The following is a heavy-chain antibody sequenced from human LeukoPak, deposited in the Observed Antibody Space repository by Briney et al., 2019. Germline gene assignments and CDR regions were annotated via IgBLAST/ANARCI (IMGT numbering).Heavy chain of an antibody. J-gene: IGHJ4*02. D-gene: IGHD3-16*01. V-gene: IGHV3-23*01. Sequence: GGSLRLSCAASGFTFTNYAMTWVRQAPGKGLEWVSAIARSGGYTYYADSVRGRFTISRDNSKNTLYLQMSSLRVEDTAVYYCAKLPAAGGDYVYMDSWGQGTLVTVSS. CDR3: AKLPAAGGDYVYMDS. CDR1: GFTFTNYA. CDR2: IARSGGYT.